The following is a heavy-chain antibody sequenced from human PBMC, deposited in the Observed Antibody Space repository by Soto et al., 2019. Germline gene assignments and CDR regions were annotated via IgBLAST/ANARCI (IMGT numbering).Heavy chain of an antibody. CDR1: GGSISSGGYY. V-gene: IGHV4-31*03. D-gene: IGHD7-27*01. J-gene: IGHJ6*02. Sequence: QVQLQESGPGLVKPSQTLSLTRTVSGGSISSGGYYWSWIRQHPGKGLEWIGYIHYRASTSYNPSLKSRVTLSVDTSKNQFSLMLSSVTAADTAVYYCARDSRLNWGRAVGMEVWGQGTTATV. CDR3: ARDSRLNWGRAVGMEV. CDR2: IHYRAST.